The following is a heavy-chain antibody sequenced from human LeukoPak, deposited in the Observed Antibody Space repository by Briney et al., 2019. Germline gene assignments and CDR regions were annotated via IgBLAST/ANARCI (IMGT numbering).Heavy chain of an antibody. V-gene: IGHV4-59*02. CDR1: GDSGSSHY. J-gene: IGHJ6*03. CDR2: ISLTGTT. CDR3: ARIESGGNYFYYYYMDV. Sequence: SETLSLTCAVSGDSGSSHYWTWIRQPPGKGLEWIGYISLTGTTNYNPSLKSRVTISVDPFKSQFSLILTSVTAADTAVYYCARIESGGNYFYYYYMDVWGKGTAVTV. D-gene: IGHD1-26*01.